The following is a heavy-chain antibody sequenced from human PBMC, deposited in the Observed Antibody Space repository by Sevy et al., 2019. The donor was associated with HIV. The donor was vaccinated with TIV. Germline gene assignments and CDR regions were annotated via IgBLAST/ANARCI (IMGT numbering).Heavy chain of an antibody. V-gene: IGHV3-23*01. CDR3: AKGGVVVVAARYYYYGMDV. D-gene: IGHD2-15*01. Sequence: GGSLRLSCAASGFTFSSYAMSWVRQAPGKGLEWVSAISGSGGSTYYADSVKGRFTISRDNSKNTLYLQMNSLRAEDTAVYYGAKGGVVVVAARYYYYGMDVWGQGTTVTVSS. J-gene: IGHJ6*02. CDR2: ISGSGGST. CDR1: GFTFSSYA.